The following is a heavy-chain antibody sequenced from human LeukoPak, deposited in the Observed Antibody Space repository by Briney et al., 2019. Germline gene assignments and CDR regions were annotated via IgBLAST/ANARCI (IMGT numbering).Heavy chain of an antibody. CDR3: ARAKTYYYDSPTI. J-gene: IGHJ3*02. Sequence: GGSLRLSCAASGFTFSTHSMTWVRQAPGKGLEWVSSISTSSNYIYYADSVRGRFTISRDNAKNSLYLQMNSLSAEDTAVYYCARAKTYYYDSPTIWGQGTLVTVSS. CDR2: ISTSSNYI. V-gene: IGHV3-21*01. D-gene: IGHD3-22*01. CDR1: GFTFSTHS.